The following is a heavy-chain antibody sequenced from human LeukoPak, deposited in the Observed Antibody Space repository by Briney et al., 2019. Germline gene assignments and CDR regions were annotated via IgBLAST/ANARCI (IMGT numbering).Heavy chain of an antibody. V-gene: IGHV4-59*01. CDR3: AKSPSWGSELDAFDI. Sequence: PSETLSLTCTVSGGSISNYYWSWIRQPPGKGLEWIGYIYYTGSTKYNPSLKSRVTLSVDSSKTQFSLKLNSVTAADTAVYYCAKSPSWGSELDAFDIWGQGTMVTVSS. CDR1: GGSISNYY. J-gene: IGHJ3*02. D-gene: IGHD7-27*01. CDR2: IYYTGST.